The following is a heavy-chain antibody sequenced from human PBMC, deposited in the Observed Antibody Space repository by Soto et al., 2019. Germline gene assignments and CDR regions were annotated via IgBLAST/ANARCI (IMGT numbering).Heavy chain of an antibody. CDR2: IYYSGST. V-gene: IGHV4-59*01. D-gene: IGHD1-1*01. J-gene: IGHJ6*02. CDR1: GGSISSYY. Sequence: QVQLQESGPGLVKPSETLSLTCTVSGGSISSYYWSWIRQPPGKGLEWIGYIYYSGSTNYNPSLKSRVTISVDTSKNQFSLKLSSVTAADTAVYYCARADDPLGMDVWGQGTTVTVSS. CDR3: ARADDPLGMDV.